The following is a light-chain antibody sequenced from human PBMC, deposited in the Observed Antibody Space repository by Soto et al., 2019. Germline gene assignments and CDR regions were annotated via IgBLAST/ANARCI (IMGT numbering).Light chain of an antibody. CDR3: CSYVGNYSWL. Sequence: QSALTQPRSVSGSPGQSVTISCTGTRSDVGGYNYVSWFQQHPDKAPKLIIYDVTKRPSGVPDRFSGSKSGNTASLTISGLQAEDDDDYYCCSYVGNYSWLFGGGTKLTVL. CDR1: RSDVGGYNY. CDR2: DVT. V-gene: IGLV2-11*01. J-gene: IGLJ2*01.